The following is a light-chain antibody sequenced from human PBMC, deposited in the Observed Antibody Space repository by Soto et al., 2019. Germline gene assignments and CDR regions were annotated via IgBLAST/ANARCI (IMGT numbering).Light chain of an antibody. J-gene: IGKJ1*01. CDR2: GAF. Sequence: PRATATLTCKTRPSVTNFLAWYQQKPGQAPRLLIYGAFNRATGIPARFSGSGSGTDFTLTISSLEPEDSAVYYCQQYGGPVPWTFGQGTKVDI. V-gene: IGKV3-11*01. CDR3: QQYGGPVPWT. CDR1: PSVTNF.